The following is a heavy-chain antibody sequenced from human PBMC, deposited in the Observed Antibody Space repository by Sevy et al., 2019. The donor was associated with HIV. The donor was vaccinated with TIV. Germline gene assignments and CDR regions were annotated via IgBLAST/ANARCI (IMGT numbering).Heavy chain of an antibody. CDR2: MKEDGSER. CDR3: VREGVGGYSHSIDC. Sequence: GGSLRLSCAASGFTFSSYWMSWVRQAPGKGLEWVATMKEDGSERNYVDSVKGRFTISRDNAKNSLYLQMNSLRAEDTAVYYCVREGVGGYSHSIDCWGQGTLVTVSS. J-gene: IGHJ4*02. CDR1: GFTFSSYW. D-gene: IGHD5-18*01. V-gene: IGHV3-7*01.